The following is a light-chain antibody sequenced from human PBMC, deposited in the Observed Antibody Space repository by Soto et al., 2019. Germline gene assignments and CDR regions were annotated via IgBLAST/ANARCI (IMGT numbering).Light chain of an antibody. J-gene: IGKJ5*01. V-gene: IGKV3-11*01. Sequence: EIVLTQSPATLSLSPGERATLSCRASQSFSSYLAWYQQKPGQAPRLLIYDASKRATGIPARFSGRGSGTDFTLTISSRAPEDFAVYYCQQRSNWPPVITFGQGTRLEIK. CDR3: QQRSNWPPVIT. CDR2: DAS. CDR1: QSFSSY.